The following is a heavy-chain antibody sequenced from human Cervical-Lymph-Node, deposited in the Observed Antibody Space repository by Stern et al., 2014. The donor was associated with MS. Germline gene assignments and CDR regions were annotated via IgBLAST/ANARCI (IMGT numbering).Heavy chain of an antibody. Sequence: QVQLQQSGPGLVKPSGTLSLTCAVSGGSINSLNWWSWVRQPPGKGLEWIGEINHSGTTNYNPSLKSRVTISVDKSENHFSLMLSSVTAADTAVYYCARDCIESEQLGGVFYFDSWGRGTLVTVSS. V-gene: IGHV4-4*02. J-gene: IGHJ4*02. CDR1: GGSINSLNW. CDR3: ARDCIESEQLGGVFYFDS. CDR2: INHSGTT. D-gene: IGHD6-13*01.